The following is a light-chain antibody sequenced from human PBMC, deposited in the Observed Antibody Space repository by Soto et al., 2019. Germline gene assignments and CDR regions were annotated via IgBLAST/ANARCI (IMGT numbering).Light chain of an antibody. V-gene: IGKV1-9*01. CDR1: RGISSY. CDR3: QHYNSYSEA. J-gene: IGKJ1*01. Sequence: DIQMTQSPSTLSGSVGDRVTITCRASRGISSYLAWYQQRPGKAPKLLIYAASTLQSGVPSRFSGSGSGTEFTLTISSLQPDDFATYYCQHYNSYSEAFGQGTKVDNK. CDR2: AAS.